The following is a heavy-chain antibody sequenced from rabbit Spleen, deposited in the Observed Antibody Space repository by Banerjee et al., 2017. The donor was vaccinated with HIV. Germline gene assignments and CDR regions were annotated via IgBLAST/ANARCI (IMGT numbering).Heavy chain of an antibody. D-gene: IGHD8-1*01. V-gene: IGHV1S40*01. Sequence: QSLEESGGALVKPGASLALTCTASGFSFSSSYWICWVRQAPGKGLEWIACIYAGSSGSTYYASWAKGRFTISKTSSTTVTLQMTSLTAADTATYFCARDAGTSFSTYGMDLWGPGTLVTVS. CDR1: GFSFSSSYW. CDR2: IYAGSSGST. J-gene: IGHJ6*01. CDR3: ARDAGTSFSTYGMDL.